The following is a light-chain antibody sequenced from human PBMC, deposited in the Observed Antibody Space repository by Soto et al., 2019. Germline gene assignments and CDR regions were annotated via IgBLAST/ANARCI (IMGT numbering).Light chain of an antibody. V-gene: IGKV1-39*01. CDR1: QNVYRF. Sequence: DIQMTQSPSSLSASVGDSVTITCRARQNVYRFLHWYQQRPGKAPKLLIYATSTLQTGVPSRFTGRGFGTEFTLTISSLQPEDFGTYFCQHTYFSQFPFGPGTKVDIK. CDR3: QHTYFSQFP. CDR2: ATS. J-gene: IGKJ3*01.